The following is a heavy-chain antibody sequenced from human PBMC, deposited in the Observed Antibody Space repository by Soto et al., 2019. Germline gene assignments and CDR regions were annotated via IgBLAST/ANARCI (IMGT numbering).Heavy chain of an antibody. V-gene: IGHV4-39*07. CDR1: GGSISSSSYY. J-gene: IGHJ3*02. CDR2: IYFSGST. Sequence: SETLSLTCAVSGGSISSSSYYWGWIRQPPGKGLEWIGSIYFSGSTNYNPSLKSRVTISVDTSKNQFSLRLNSVTAADTAVYYCAREETDSGYGHDAFDIWGQGTMVTVSS. CDR3: AREETDSGYGHDAFDI. D-gene: IGHD5-12*01.